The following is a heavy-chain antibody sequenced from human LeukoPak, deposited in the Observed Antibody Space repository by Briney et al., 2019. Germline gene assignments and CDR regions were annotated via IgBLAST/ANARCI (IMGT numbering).Heavy chain of an antibody. V-gene: IGHV1-69*01. CDR2: IIPIFGTA. J-gene: IGHJ4*02. CDR3: ARDSDDFWSGYYTPQFDY. D-gene: IGHD3-3*01. CDR1: GGTFSSYA. Sequence: SVKVSCKASGGTFSSYAISWLRQAPEQGLEWMGGIIPIFGTANYAQKFQGRVTITADESTSTAYMELSSLRSEDTAVYYCARDSDDFWSGYYTPQFDYWGQGTLVTVSS.